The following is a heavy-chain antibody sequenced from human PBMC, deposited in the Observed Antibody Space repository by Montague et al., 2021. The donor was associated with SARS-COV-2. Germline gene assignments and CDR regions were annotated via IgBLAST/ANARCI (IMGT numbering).Heavy chain of an antibody. CDR1: GFTFSSYG. J-gene: IGHJ4*02. Sequence: SLSLSCAASGFTFSSYGMFWVRQTPGKGLEWVSAISGGGDMTYYADPVKGRFTISRDNSKNTLYLQMNTLRAEDTAVYFCAKKTIAVPGSPHFDSWGQGTLVTVSS. CDR2: ISGGGDMT. D-gene: IGHD6-19*01. CDR3: AKKTIAVPGSPHFDS. V-gene: IGHV3-23*01.